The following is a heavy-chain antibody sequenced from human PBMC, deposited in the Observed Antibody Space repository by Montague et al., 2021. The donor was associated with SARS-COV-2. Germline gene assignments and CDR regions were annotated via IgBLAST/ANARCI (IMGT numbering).Heavy chain of an antibody. J-gene: IGHJ4*02. CDR2: INHSGST. D-gene: IGHD3-3*01. Sequence: SETLSLTCAVYGGSFSGYYWSWIRQPPGKGLEWIGEINHSGSTNXNPSLKSRVTISVDTSKNQFSLKLSSVTAADTAVYYCARGSWFVTFFGVVNTDPLFDYWGQGTLVTVSS. V-gene: IGHV4-34*01. CDR1: GGSFSGYY. CDR3: ARGSWFVTFFGVVNTDPLFDY.